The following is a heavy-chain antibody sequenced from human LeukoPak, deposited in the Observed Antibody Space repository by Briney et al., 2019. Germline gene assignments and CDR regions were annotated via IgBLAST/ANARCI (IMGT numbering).Heavy chain of an antibody. J-gene: IGHJ4*02. CDR2: IRYDENNK. V-gene: IGHV3-30*02. Sequence: PGGSLRLSCAASGFTFSSYGMHWVRQAPGKGLEWVAFIRYDENNKFYADSVKGRFTISRDNSKSTLYLQMNSLRPEDTAVYYCAKGTSPNDYWGQGTLVTVSS. CDR3: AKGTSPNDY. CDR1: GFTFSSYG.